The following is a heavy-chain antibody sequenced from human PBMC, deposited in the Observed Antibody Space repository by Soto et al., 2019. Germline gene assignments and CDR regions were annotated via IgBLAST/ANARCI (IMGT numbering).Heavy chain of an antibody. CDR3: ARRRGFSSYYVRDV. CDR2: IYHSGST. V-gene: IGHV4-30-2*01. D-gene: IGHD5-12*01. CDR1: GGSISSGGYS. J-gene: IGHJ6*02. Sequence: QLQLQESGSGLVKPSQTLSLTCAVSGGSISSGGYSWSWIRQPPGKGLEWIGYIYHSGSTYYNPSLKSCVTLSVDTSKILFSLKLSSVTAADTAVYCCARRRGFSSYYVRDVWGQGTTVTVSS.